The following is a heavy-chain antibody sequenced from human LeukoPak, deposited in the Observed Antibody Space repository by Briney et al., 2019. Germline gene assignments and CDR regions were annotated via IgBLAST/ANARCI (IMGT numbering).Heavy chain of an antibody. CDR3: AGGSSSLDAFDI. CDR1: GFTFSDYY. Sequence: GGSLRLSCAASGFTFSDYYMSWIRQAPGKGLEWVSYISSSGSTIYYADSVKGRFTISRDNAKNSLYLQMNSLRADDTAVYYCAGGSSSLDAFDIWGQGTMVTVSS. V-gene: IGHV3-11*04. J-gene: IGHJ3*02. D-gene: IGHD6-13*01. CDR2: ISSSGSTI.